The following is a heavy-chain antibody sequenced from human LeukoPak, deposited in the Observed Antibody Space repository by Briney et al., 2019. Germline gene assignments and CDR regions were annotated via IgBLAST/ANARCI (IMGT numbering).Heavy chain of an antibody. CDR3: AGGGDRYYGINYHYYYGMDV. D-gene: IGHD3-10*01. CDR2: INPSGGST. Sequence: ASVKVSCKASGYTFTSYYMHWVRQAPGQGLEWMGIINPSGGSTSYAQKFQGRVTMTRDTSTSTVYMELSSLRSEDTAVYYCAGGGDRYYGINYHYYYGMDVWGQGTTVTVSS. CDR1: GYTFTSYY. V-gene: IGHV1-46*01. J-gene: IGHJ6*02.